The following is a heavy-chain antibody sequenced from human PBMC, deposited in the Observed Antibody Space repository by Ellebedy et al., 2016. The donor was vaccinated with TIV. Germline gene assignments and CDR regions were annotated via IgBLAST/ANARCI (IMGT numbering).Heavy chain of an antibody. D-gene: IGHD5-18*01. J-gene: IGHJ4*02. CDR3: AAGRQLWFGVDY. Sequence: SVKVSCXASGFTFTSSAVQWVRQARGQRLEWIGWIVVGSGNTNYAQKFQERVTITRDMSTSTAYMELSSLRSEDTAVYYCAAGRQLWFGVDYWGQGTLVTVSS. CDR1: GFTFTSSA. V-gene: IGHV1-58*01. CDR2: IVVGSGNT.